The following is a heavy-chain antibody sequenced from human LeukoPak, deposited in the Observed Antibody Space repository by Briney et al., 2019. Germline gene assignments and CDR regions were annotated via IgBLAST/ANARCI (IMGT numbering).Heavy chain of an antibody. Sequence: SETLSLTCTVSGGSISSGSYYWSWIRQPAGKGLEWIGRIYTSGSTNYNPSLKSRVTISVDTSKNQFSLKLSSVTAADTAVYYCARERPPYQLGAFDIWGQGTMVTVSS. CDR1: GGSISSGSYY. V-gene: IGHV4-61*02. D-gene: IGHD2-2*01. CDR2: IYTSGST. CDR3: ARERPPYQLGAFDI. J-gene: IGHJ3*02.